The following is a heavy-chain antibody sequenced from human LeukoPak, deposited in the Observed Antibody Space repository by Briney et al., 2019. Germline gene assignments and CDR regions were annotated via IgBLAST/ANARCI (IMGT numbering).Heavy chain of an antibody. J-gene: IGHJ4*02. Sequence: ASVKVSCKAFGYSFRSYTMHWVRQAPGQRPQWMGWIIPDNGYTKYSQEFQGRLTITRDTSASTVYMELSILTSEDMAVYYCARARGVMDYWGQGTLVTVSS. D-gene: IGHD3-16*01. CDR3: ARARGVMDY. CDR1: GYSFRSYT. V-gene: IGHV1-3*03. CDR2: IIPDNGYT.